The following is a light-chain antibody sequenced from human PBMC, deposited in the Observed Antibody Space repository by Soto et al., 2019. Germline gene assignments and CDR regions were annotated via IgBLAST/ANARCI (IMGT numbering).Light chain of an antibody. Sequence: QSALTQPASVSGSPGQSITIPCTGTSSDLGDYNSVSWYQHHPGKAPKLMIFDVHHRPSWISNRFSGSKSGNTASLTISGLQAEDEAHYYCSSYTTGNTLVFGGGTKVTVL. J-gene: IGLJ2*01. CDR1: SSDLGDYNS. V-gene: IGLV2-14*01. CDR2: DVH. CDR3: SSYTTGNTLV.